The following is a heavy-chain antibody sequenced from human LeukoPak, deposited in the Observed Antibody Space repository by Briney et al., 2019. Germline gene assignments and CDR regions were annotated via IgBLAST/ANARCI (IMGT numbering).Heavy chain of an antibody. J-gene: IGHJ5*02. D-gene: IGHD3-22*01. CDR3: ARTDSSGYYSMAHNWFDP. CDR1: GGTFSSYA. CDR2: IIPIFGTA. V-gene: IGHV1-69*06. Sequence: SVKVSCKASGGTFSSYAISWVRQAPGQGLEWMGGIIPIFGTANYAQKFQGRVTITADKSTSTAYMELSSLRSEDTAVYYCARTDSSGYYSMAHNWFDPWGQGTLVTVSS.